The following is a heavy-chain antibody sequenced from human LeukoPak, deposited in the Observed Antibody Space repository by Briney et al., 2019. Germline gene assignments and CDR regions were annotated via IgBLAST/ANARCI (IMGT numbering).Heavy chain of an antibody. CDR1: GYTFTFTAYH. J-gene: IGHJ4*02. D-gene: IGHD6-13*01. CDR2: INPSGGTT. CDR3: ARLAAPGTSSDY. Sequence: ASVKISCKASGYTFTFTAYHMHWVRQAPGQGLEWMGVINPSGGTTTYAQNFQGRVTMTRDTPTSTVYMELSSLRSDDTAVYYCARLAAPGTSSDYWGQGTLVTVSS. V-gene: IGHV1-46*01.